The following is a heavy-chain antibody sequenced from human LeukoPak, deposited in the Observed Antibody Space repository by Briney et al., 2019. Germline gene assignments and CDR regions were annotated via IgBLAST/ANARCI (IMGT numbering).Heavy chain of an antibody. D-gene: IGHD3-22*01. V-gene: IGHV3-9*01. CDR1: GFTFDDYA. J-gene: IGHJ4*02. CDR2: IGWNSGSI. CDR3: AKDGRKANFYYGSSGYYGPFDH. Sequence: PGRSLRLSCAASGFTFDDYAMHWVRQAPGKGLEWVSGIGWNSGSIAYADSVKGRFTISRDNAKNSLYLQMNSLRAEDTALYYCAKDGRKANFYYGSSGYYGPFDHWGQGTLVTVSS.